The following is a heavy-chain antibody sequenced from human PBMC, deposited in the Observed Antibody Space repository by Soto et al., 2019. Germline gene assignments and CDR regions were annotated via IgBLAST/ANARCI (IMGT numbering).Heavy chain of an antibody. CDR1: GGTFSSYA. CDR3: ARWQRSSNAYYYYYGIHX. D-gene: IGHD2-2*01. CDR2: IIPIFGTA. Sequence: ASRKVSCKASGGTFSSYAISWVRQAPGQGLEWMGGIIPIFGTANYAHKFQGRVTITADKSTSTAYMELSSLRSEDTAVYYCARWQRSSNAYYYYYGIHXWGHGTTFTVS. J-gene: IGHJ6*02. V-gene: IGHV1-69*06.